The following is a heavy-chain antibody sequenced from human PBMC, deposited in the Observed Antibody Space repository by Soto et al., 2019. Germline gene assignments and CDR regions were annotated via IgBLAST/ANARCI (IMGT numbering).Heavy chain of an antibody. CDR1: GYSFTNYW. CDR3: ARHNRHSSTWFEGWFDP. D-gene: IGHD6-13*01. J-gene: IGHJ5*02. Sequence: EVQLVQSGAEVKKAGESLKISCQGSGYSFTNYWVGWVRQIPGRGLEWMGIIHPGDSDTRYSPFFQGQVTISADKSISTADQQWSSLKASDTAMYYCARHNRHSSTWFEGWFDPWGRGTLVTVSS. V-gene: IGHV5-51*03. CDR2: IHPGDSDT.